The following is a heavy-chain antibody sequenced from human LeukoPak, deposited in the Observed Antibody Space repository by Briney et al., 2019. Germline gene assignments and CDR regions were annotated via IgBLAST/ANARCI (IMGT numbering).Heavy chain of an antibody. Sequence: PGGSLRLSCAASGFTFSSYGMHWVRQAPGKGLEWVAFIRYDGSNKYYADSVKGRFTISRDNSKNTLYLQMNSLRAEDTAVYYCAKARTGAPGQVLWFDPWGQGTLVTVSS. CDR2: IRYDGSNK. J-gene: IGHJ5*02. D-gene: IGHD1-26*01. CDR1: GFTFSSYG. CDR3: AKARTGAPGQVLWFDP. V-gene: IGHV3-30*02.